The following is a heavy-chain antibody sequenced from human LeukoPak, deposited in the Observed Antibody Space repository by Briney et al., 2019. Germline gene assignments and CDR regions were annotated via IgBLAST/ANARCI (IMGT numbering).Heavy chain of an antibody. CDR2: IIPIFGTA. V-gene: IGHV1-69*13. CDR1: GGTFSSYA. CDR3: ARWRDWGARGRTFDI. J-gene: IGHJ3*02. D-gene: IGHD7-27*01. Sequence: GASVKVSCKASGGTFSSYAISWVRQAPGQGLEWMGGIIPIFGTANYAQKFQGRVTITADESTSTAYMELSSLRSEDTAVYYCARWRDWGARGRTFDIWGQGTVVTVSS.